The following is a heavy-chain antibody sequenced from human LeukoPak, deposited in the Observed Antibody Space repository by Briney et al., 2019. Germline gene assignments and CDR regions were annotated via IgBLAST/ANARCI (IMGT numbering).Heavy chain of an antibody. J-gene: IGHJ4*02. V-gene: IGHV4-34*01. CDR1: GESSFSSYY. CDR2: INHSGYT. D-gene: IGHD6-19*01. CDR3: SRQVAGNHY. Sequence: PSETLSLTCAVYGESSFSSYYWSWIPQTPGGALEWIGEINHSGYTNYNPSLKSRVTLSIDTSKNQFSLRLNSVTAADTAVYYCSRQVAGNHYWGQNTFVTVSS.